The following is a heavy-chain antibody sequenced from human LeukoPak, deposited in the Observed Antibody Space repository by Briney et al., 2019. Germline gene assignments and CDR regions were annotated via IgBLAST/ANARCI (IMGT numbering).Heavy chain of an antibody. CDR2: IYYSGNT. CDR1: GGSISSYY. V-gene: IGHV4-59*01. Sequence: KASETLSLTCTVSGGSISSYYWSWIRQAPGKGLEWIGYIYYSGNTNYNPSLQSRVTISVDTSKNQFSLKLSSVTAADTAVYYCARSGTLTGYLFWGQGSLVTVSS. D-gene: IGHD3-9*01. CDR3: ARSGTLTGYLF. J-gene: IGHJ4*02.